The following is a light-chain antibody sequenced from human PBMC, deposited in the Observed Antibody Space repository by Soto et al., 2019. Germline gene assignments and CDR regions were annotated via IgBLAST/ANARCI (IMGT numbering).Light chain of an antibody. CDR3: QQSNTWPRT. Sequence: EIVMTHSPATLSVSPGARATLSCRASQSVSNNLAWYQQKPVQAPRHLIYGASTRATGIPARFSGSGSGTEFTLNVSSLQSEDFAVYYYQQSNTWPRTFGQVKKVEI. CDR2: GAS. V-gene: IGKV3-15*01. J-gene: IGKJ1*01. CDR1: QSVSNN.